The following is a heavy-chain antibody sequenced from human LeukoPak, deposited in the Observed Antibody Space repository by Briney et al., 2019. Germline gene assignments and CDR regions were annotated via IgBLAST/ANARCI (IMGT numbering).Heavy chain of an antibody. CDR2: ISDSGGST. CDR3: VRGYSSGPYGMDV. J-gene: IGHJ6*02. Sequence: GGSLRLSCSASGFPFISYAMHWVRQAPGKGLEYVSAISDSGGSTYYADSVKGRFTISRDNSKNTLYLQMSSLRAEDTAVYFCVRGYSSGPYGMDVWGQGTTVTVSS. D-gene: IGHD2-15*01. CDR1: GFPFISYA. V-gene: IGHV3-64D*09.